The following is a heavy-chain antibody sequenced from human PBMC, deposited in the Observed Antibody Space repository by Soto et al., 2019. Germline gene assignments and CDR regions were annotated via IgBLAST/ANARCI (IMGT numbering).Heavy chain of an antibody. CDR2: ISAYNGNT. CDR1: GYTFTSYG. J-gene: IGHJ6*02. CDR3: ARRGLLYSSGWSPSGVHV. V-gene: IGHV1-18*01. D-gene: IGHD6-19*01. Sequence: QVQLVQSGAEVKKPGASVKVSCKASGYTFTSYGISWVRQAPGQGLEWMGWISAYNGNTNYAQKLQGRVTMTTDTSTSTAYKELRSLRSDATAVYYCARRGLLYSSGWSPSGVHVWGQGTTVTVSS.